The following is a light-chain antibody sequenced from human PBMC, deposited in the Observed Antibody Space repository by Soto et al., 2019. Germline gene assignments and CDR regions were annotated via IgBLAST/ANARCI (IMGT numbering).Light chain of an antibody. CDR3: SSYTSITTPL. Sequence: QSALTQPASVSGSPGQSITISCTGTSSDVGGYNYVSWYQHHPGKAPKLIIYDVSNRPSGVSTRFSGSKSGNTASLTISGLQAEDEADYYCSSYTSITTPLFGGGTKVTVL. V-gene: IGLV2-14*03. J-gene: IGLJ2*01. CDR2: DVS. CDR1: SSDVGGYNY.